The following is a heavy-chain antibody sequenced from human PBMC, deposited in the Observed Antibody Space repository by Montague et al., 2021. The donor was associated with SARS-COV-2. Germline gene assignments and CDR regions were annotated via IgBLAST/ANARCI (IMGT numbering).Heavy chain of an antibody. CDR2: VHYSGRP. CDR3: ARGGGYYNYGLDV. Sequence: SETLSLTCTVSGDSISSSSYNWGWIRQPPGKGLEWIGSVHYSGRPYYNPSLKSRVTIYVDTSKNQLPLKVTSVTAADTAVYYCARGGGYYNYGLDVWGPGTTVTVSS. CDR1: GDSISSSSYN. J-gene: IGHJ6*02. D-gene: IGHD3-22*01. V-gene: IGHV4-39*06.